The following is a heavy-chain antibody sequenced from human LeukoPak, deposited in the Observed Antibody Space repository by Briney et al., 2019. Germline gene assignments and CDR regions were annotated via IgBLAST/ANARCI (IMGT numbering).Heavy chain of an antibody. CDR3: ARIYGRPPRFDP. J-gene: IGHJ5*02. CDR1: GGSISSYY. CDR2: IYYSGST. D-gene: IGHD3-10*01. Sequence: SETLSLTCSVSGGSISSYYWSWIRQPPGKGLEWIGYIYYSGSTNYNPSLKSRVTISVNTSKHQFSLKLSSVTAADTAVYYCARIYGRPPRFDPWGQGTLVTVSS. V-gene: IGHV4-59*01.